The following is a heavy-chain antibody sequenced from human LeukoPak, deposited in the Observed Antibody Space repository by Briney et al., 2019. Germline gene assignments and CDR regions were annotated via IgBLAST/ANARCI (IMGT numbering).Heavy chain of an antibody. CDR2: IYSGGST. D-gene: IGHD2-2*01. Sequence: GGSLRLSCTVSGFTVSSDSMSWVRQAPGKGLEWVSFIYSGGSTHYSDSVKGRFTISRDNSKNTLYLQMNSLRAEDTAVYYCARTTEDCSRTSCYQYWFDPWGQGTLVTVSS. J-gene: IGHJ5*02. CDR1: GFTVSSDS. CDR3: ARTTEDCSRTSCYQYWFDP. V-gene: IGHV3-53*01.